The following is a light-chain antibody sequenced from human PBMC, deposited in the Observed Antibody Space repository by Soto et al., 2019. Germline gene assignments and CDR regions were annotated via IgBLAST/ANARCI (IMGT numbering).Light chain of an antibody. V-gene: IGKV3-20*01. Sequence: EIVLTQSPGTLSLSPGERATLSYRASQSVSSSYLAWYQQKPGQAPRLLIYGPSSRATGIPDRFSGSGSGTDFTLTISRLEPEDFAVYYCQQYGSSPYTFGQGTKLEIK. CDR1: QSVSSSY. CDR2: GPS. J-gene: IGKJ2*01. CDR3: QQYGSSPYT.